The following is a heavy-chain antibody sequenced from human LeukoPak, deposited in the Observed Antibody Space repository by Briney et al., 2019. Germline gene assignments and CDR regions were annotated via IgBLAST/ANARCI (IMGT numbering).Heavy chain of an antibody. J-gene: IGHJ4*02. D-gene: IGHD5-24*01. V-gene: IGHV7-4-1*02. Sequence: ASVKVSCKASGYTFTSYAMNWVRQAPGQGLEWMGWVNTNTGNPTYAQGFTGRFVFSLDTSVSTAYLQISSLKVEDTAVYYCARDQDGRLFDYWGQGTLVTVSS. CDR1: GYTFTSYA. CDR2: VNTNTGNP. CDR3: ARDQDGRLFDY.